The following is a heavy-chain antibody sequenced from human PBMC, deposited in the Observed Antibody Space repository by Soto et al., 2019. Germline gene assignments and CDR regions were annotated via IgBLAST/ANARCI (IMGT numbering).Heavy chain of an antibody. V-gene: IGHV1-69*01. CDR3: ARELKQQLANHWFDP. Sequence: QVQLVQSGAEVKKPGSSVNVSCKASGGTFSSYAISWVRQAPGQGLEWMGGIIPIFGTANYAQKFQGRVTSTADESTSPAYMELSSLRSEDTAVYYCARELKQQLANHWFDPWCQGTLVTASS. J-gene: IGHJ5*02. D-gene: IGHD6-13*01. CDR2: IIPIFGTA. CDR1: GGTFSSYA.